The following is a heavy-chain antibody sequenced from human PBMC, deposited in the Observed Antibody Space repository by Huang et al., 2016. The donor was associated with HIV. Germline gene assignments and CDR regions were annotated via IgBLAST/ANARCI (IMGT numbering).Heavy chain of an antibody. V-gene: IGHV3-53*01. CDR3: AAQWELRGGVDF. Sequence: EVQLVESGGGLIQPGGSLRLSCAAFGFTVSRNYMSWVRPGPGKGLAWVSVIYSDDSTYFADSVKGRFTISRDNSKNTLYLQMNSLRAEDTAVYYCAAQWELRGGVDFWGQGTLVTVSS. D-gene: IGHD1-26*01. CDR1: GFTVSRNY. CDR2: IYSDDST. J-gene: IGHJ4*02.